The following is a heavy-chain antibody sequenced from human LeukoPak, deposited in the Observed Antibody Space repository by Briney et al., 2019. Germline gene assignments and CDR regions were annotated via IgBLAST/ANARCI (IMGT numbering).Heavy chain of an antibody. CDR2: ISGSGGST. V-gene: IGHV3-23*01. J-gene: IGHJ4*02. CDR1: GFTFSSYA. D-gene: IGHD3-22*01. Sequence: PGGSLRLSCAASGFTFSSYAMSWVRQAPGKGLEWVSAISGSGGSTYYADSVKGRFTISRDNSKNTLYLQMNSLRAEDTAVYYCAKCGAGYYYDSSGAGYYFDYWGQGTLVTVSS. CDR3: AKCGAGYYYDSSGAGYYFDY.